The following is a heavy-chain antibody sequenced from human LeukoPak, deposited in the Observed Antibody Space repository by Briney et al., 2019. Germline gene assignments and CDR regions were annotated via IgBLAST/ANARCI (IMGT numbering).Heavy chain of an antibody. V-gene: IGHV3-74*01. Sequence: QAGGSLRLSCTASGFTFSSHWMHWVRQGPGKGLVWVSRINSDGTYTSYADSVKGRFTISRDNARNTLFLQMNSLRPEDTGVYARAPSEIGGYYPEYFRHWGQGTLVTVSS. CDR1: GFTFSSHW. CDR3: APSEIGGYYPEYFRH. J-gene: IGHJ1*01. CDR2: INSDGTYT. D-gene: IGHD3-22*01.